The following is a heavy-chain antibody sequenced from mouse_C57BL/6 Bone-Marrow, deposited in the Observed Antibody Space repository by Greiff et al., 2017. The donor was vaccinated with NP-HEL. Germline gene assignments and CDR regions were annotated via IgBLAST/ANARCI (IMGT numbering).Heavy chain of an antibody. J-gene: IGHJ3*01. CDR3: ATPLYYGSPWFAY. CDR2: IHPNSGST. Sequence: QVQLQQPGAELVKPGASVKLSCKASGYTFTSYWMHWVKQRPGQGLEWIGMIHPNSGSTNYNEKFKSKATLTVDKSSSTAYMQLSSLTSKDSAVYYCATPLYYGSPWFAYWGQGTLVTVSA. V-gene: IGHV1-64*01. CDR1: GYTFTSYW. D-gene: IGHD1-1*01.